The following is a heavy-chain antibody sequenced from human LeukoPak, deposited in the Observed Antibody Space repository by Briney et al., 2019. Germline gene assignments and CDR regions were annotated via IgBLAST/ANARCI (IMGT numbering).Heavy chain of an antibody. D-gene: IGHD3-22*01. CDR2: INHSGST. Sequence: SETLSLTCAVYGGSFSGYYWSWIRQPPGKGLEWIGEINHSGSTNYNPSLKSRVTISVDTSKNQFSLKLSSVTAADTAVYYCAGQPTRPPAHYYETPLDYRGQGTLVTVSS. CDR1: GGSFSGYY. V-gene: IGHV4-34*01. CDR3: AGQPTRPPAHYYETPLDY. J-gene: IGHJ4*02.